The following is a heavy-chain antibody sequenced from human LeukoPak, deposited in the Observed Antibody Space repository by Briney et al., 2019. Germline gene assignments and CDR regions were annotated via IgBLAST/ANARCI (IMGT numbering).Heavy chain of an antibody. J-gene: IGHJ4*02. CDR1: GGSVSSGSYY. Sequence: SETLSLTCTVSGGSVSSGSYYWSWIRQPPGKGLEWIGYIYYSGRTNYNPSLESRVTISVDTSKNQFSLNLSSVTTADTAVYYCARDGEAGTLEIDYWGQGTLVTVSS. V-gene: IGHV4-61*01. CDR3: ARDGEAGTLEIDY. CDR2: IYYSGRT. D-gene: IGHD1/OR15-1a*01.